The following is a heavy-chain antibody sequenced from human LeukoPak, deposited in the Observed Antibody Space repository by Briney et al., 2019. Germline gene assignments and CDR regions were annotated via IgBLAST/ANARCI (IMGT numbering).Heavy chain of an antibody. Sequence: SVKVSCKASGGTFSSYAISWVRQAPGQGFEWMGRIIPILGIANYAQRFQARVTITADRSTSTAYLELSGLTYDDTAVYYCTRVTLRGSKYNWFDPWGQGTHVSVSS. CDR3: TRVTLRGSKYNWFDP. V-gene: IGHV1-69*04. J-gene: IGHJ5*02. D-gene: IGHD1-26*01. CDR2: IIPILGIA. CDR1: GGTFSSYA.